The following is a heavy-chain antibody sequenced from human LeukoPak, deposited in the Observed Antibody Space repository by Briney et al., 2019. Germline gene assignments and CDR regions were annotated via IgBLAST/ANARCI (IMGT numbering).Heavy chain of an antibody. CDR3: ARQSKGIIVITDFQH. D-gene: IGHD3-22*01. CDR2: IYYSGNT. Sequence: SETLSLTCTVSGGSIRSSYYYWGWIRQPPGKGLEWIGSIYYSGNTYYSPSLKSRVTISVDTSKNQFSLKLSSVTAADTAVYYCARQSKGIIVITDFQHWGQGTLVTVSS. J-gene: IGHJ1*01. CDR1: GGSIRSSYYY. V-gene: IGHV4-39*01.